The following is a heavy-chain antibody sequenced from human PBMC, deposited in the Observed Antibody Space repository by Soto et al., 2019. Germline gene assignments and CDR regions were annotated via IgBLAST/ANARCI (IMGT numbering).Heavy chain of an antibody. J-gene: IGHJ4*02. CDR1: GASIINSY. CDR3: ARRYGTTFDY. CDR2: IYYSGST. Sequence: PSETLSLTCSVSGASIINSYWSWIRQPPGKGLEWIGYIYYSGSTNYNPSLKSRVTISVDTSKNQFSLKLSSVTAADTAVYYCARRYGTTFDYWGQGTLVTVSS. D-gene: IGHD1-7*01. V-gene: IGHV4-59*01.